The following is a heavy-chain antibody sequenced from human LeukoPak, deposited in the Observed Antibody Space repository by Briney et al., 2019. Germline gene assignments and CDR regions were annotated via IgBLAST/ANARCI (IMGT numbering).Heavy chain of an antibody. V-gene: IGHV1-8*01. J-gene: IGHJ6*02. CDR3: ARGGSSSSYYNNYGMDV. Sequence: ASVKVSCKASGYSLTSFDINWVRQGSGQGLEWMGWMNPKRGDTGYAPTFQGRVTITRDTSIDTAFMELSSLRPDDTAVYYCARGGSSSSYYNNYGMDVWGQGTTITVSS. D-gene: IGHD6-13*01. CDR1: GYSLTSFD. CDR2: MNPKRGDT.